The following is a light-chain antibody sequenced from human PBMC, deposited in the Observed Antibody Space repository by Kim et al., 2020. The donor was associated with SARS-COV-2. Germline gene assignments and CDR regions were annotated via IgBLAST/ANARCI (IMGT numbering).Light chain of an antibody. CDR2: GAS. CDR1: QRVSSN. Sequence: VYPGERATLSCRASQRVSSNLAWYQQKPGQAPRLLIYGASTRATGIPARFSGSGSGTEFTLTISSLQSEDFAVYYCQQYNNWPWTFGQGTKVDIK. J-gene: IGKJ1*01. CDR3: QQYNNWPWT. V-gene: IGKV3-15*01.